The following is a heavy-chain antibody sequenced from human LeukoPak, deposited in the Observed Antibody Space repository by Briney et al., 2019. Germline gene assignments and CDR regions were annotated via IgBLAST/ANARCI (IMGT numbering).Heavy chain of an antibody. J-gene: IGHJ4*02. CDR3: ARGGAVRPDY. V-gene: IGHV3-48*01. CDR2: ISASSSSI. D-gene: IGHD6-6*01. Sequence: GGSLRLSCVASGFIFSDYGMDWVRQAPGKGLEWISYISASSSSIDYADSVKGRFTISRDNAKNSLFLQMHSLTVEDTAVYYCARGGAVRPDYWGQGTLVTVSS. CDR1: GFIFSDYG.